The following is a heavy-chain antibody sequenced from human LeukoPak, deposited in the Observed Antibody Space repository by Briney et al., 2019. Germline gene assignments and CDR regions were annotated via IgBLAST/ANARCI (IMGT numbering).Heavy chain of an antibody. V-gene: IGHV5-51*01. D-gene: IGHD3-22*01. CDR3: ARLAGYYDSSGVDLYYFDY. CDR1: GSSFTSYW. CDR2: IYPGDSDT. J-gene: IGHJ4*02. Sequence: GESLEISGKGSGSSFTSYWIGWVRQLPGKGLEWMGIIYPGDSDTRYSPSFQGQVTISADKSIRTAYLQWSSLKASDTAMYYCARLAGYYDSSGVDLYYFDYWGQGTLVTVSS.